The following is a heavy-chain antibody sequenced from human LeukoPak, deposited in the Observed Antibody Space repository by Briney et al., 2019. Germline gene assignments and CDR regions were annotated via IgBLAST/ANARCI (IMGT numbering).Heavy chain of an antibody. D-gene: IGHD3-10*01. Sequence: GGSLRLSCAASGFTFSNYGMHWVRQAPGKGLEWVSSISSSSSYIYYADSVKGRFTISRDNSKNTLYLQMNSLRAEDTAVYYCARRDADYYSSEITAIDYWGRGTLVTVSS. V-gene: IGHV3-21*04. CDR1: GFTFSNYG. CDR2: ISSSSSYI. CDR3: ARRDADYYSSEITAIDY. J-gene: IGHJ4*02.